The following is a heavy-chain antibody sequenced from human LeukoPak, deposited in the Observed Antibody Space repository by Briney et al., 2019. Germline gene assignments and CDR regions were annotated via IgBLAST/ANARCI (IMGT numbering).Heavy chain of an antibody. CDR3: ARAYSSSWSTGEYYYGMDV. J-gene: IGHJ6*02. CDR2: MNPNSGNT. V-gene: IGHV1-8*01. CDR1: GYTFTSYD. D-gene: IGHD6-13*01. Sequence: GASVKVSCKASGYTFTSYDINWVRQAIGQGLEWMGWMNPNSGNTGYAQKFQGRVTMTRNTSISTAYMELSSLRSEDTAVYYCARAYSSSWSTGEYYYGMDVWGQGTTVTVSS.